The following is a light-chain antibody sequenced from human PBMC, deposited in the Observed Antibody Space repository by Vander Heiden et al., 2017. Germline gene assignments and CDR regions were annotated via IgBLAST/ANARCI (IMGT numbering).Light chain of an antibody. CDR1: QTISTW. CDR3: QQYNNYLPYT. CDR2: AVS. V-gene: IGKV1-5*03. Sequence: DVPMPPSPSTLYASVGDRVTFTCRASQTISTWLAWYQQKPGKAPTLLIDAVSTLVSGVPSRFSGSGSGTVFTLTISSVEPDDFATYYCQQYNNYLPYTFGQGTKLEIK. J-gene: IGKJ2*01.